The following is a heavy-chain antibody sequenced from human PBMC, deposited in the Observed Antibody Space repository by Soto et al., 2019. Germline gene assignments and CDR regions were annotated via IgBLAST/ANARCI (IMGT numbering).Heavy chain of an antibody. V-gene: IGHV1-3*01. J-gene: IGHJ5*02. CDR3: ARDRFPGQLRFDP. CDR1: GYTFTSYA. CDR2: INAGNGNT. Sequence: ASVKVSCKASGYTFTSYAIHWVRQAPGQRLEWMGWINAGNGNTKYSQKFQGRVTITRDTSASTAYMELSSLRSEDTAVYYCARDRFPGQLRFDPWGQGTLVTVSS. D-gene: IGHD1-1*01.